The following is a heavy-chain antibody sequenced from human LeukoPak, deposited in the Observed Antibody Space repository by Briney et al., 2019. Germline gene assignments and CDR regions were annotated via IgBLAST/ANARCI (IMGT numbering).Heavy chain of an antibody. CDR3: AKDVAVAGFYYFDY. CDR2: ISYDGSNK. J-gene: IGHJ4*02. V-gene: IGHV3-30*18. Sequence: GRSLRLSCAAPGFTFSSYGMHWVRQAPGKGLEWVAVISYDGSNKYYADSVKGRFTISRDNSKNTLYLQMNSLRAEDTAVYYCAKDVAVAGFYYFDYWGQGTLVTVSS. CDR1: GFTFSSYG. D-gene: IGHD6-19*01.